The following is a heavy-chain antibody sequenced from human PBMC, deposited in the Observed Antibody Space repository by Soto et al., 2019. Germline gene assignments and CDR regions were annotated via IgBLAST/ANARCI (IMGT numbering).Heavy chain of an antibody. CDR3: ARGRGRYYGSGSYYNCPQPNWFAP. D-gene: IGHD3-10*01. CDR1: GGSISSGGYY. Sequence: SETLSHNCTVSGGSISSGGYYWSWIRQHPGKGLEWIGYIYYSGSTYYNPSLKSRVTISVDTSKNQFSLKLSSVTAADTAVYYCARGRGRYYGSGSYYNCPQPNWFAPWGQGTLVTVSS. J-gene: IGHJ5*02. V-gene: IGHV4-31*03. CDR2: IYYSGST.